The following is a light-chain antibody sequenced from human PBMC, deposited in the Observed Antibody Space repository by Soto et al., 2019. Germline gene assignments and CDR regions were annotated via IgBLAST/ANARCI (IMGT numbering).Light chain of an antibody. V-gene: IGKV1D-16*01. CDR3: LQHHTYPWT. CDR2: AAS. Sequence: DIQMTQSPSSLSASVGDRVTITCRASQGISSWLAWYQQKPGKAPKRLIYAASNLQSGVPSRFGGSGSGTDFTLTISSVEPEDFATYYCLQHHTYPWTFGQGTKVDIK. CDR1: QGISSW. J-gene: IGKJ1*01.